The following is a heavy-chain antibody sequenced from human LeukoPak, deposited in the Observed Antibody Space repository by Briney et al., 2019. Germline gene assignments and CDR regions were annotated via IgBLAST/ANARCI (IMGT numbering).Heavy chain of an antibody. D-gene: IGHD6-13*01. Sequence: TGGSLRLSCAASGFTFSSYAMSWVRQAPGKGLEWISAISGSGGSTYYADSVKGRFTISRDNSKNTLYLQMNSLRAEDTAVYYCAKAPDSSCWYYFDYWGQGTLVTVSS. CDR1: GFTFSSYA. J-gene: IGHJ4*02. V-gene: IGHV3-23*01. CDR2: ISGSGGST. CDR3: AKAPDSSCWYYFDY.